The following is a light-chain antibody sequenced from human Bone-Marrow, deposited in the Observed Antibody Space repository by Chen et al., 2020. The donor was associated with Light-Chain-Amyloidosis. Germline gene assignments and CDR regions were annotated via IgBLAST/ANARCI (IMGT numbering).Light chain of an antibody. V-gene: IGLV1-44*01. CDR2: IID. Sequence: QSVLTQPPAAAGTPGQRVTISCSGSSSNTGINTVNWYQQVPGTAPKLLIYIIDRRPSVVPDLFSCSRSGTAASLTIGGLQYEDEADYYHAAWDDSLKGWVFGGGTKLTVL. J-gene: IGLJ3*02. CDR1: SSNTGINT. CDR3: AAWDDSLKGWV.